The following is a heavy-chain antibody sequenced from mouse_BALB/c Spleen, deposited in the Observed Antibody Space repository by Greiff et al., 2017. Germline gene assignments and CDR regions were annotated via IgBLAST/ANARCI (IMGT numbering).Heavy chain of an antibody. Sequence: EVQRVESGGGLVQPGGSRKLSCAASGFTFSSFGMHWVRQAPEKGLEWVAYISSGSSTIYYADTVKGRFTISRDNPKNTLFLQLTSLRSEDTAMYYCARSGQLGGYYFDYWGQGTTLTVSS. V-gene: IGHV5-17*02. J-gene: IGHJ2*01. CDR1: GFTFSSFG. CDR3: ARSGQLGGYYFDY. CDR2: ISSGSSTI. D-gene: IGHD4-1*02.